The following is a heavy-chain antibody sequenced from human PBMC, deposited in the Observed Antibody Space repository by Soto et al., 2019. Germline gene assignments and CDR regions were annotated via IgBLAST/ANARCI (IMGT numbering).Heavy chain of an antibody. CDR3: AKDFGLRGTGSGWYYFAY. V-gene: IGHV3-23*01. CDR1: GFTFSSYA. CDR2: ISGSGGST. Sequence: EVQLLESGGGLVQPGGSLRLSCAASGFTFSSYAMSWVRQAPGKGLEWVSAISGSGGSTYYADSVKGRFTISRDNSKKTQYLQMNSGRAEDTTVSYCAKDFGLRGTGSGWYYFAYWGQGTLVTVSS. J-gene: IGHJ4*02. D-gene: IGHD2-15*01.